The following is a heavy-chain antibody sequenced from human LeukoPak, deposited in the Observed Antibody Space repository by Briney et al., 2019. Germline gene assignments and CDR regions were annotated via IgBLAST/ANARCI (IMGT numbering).Heavy chain of an antibody. V-gene: IGHV3-11*01. J-gene: IGHJ4*02. CDR1: GFTFSDYY. D-gene: IGHD3-22*01. Sequence: PGGSLRLSCAASGFTFSDYYMSWIRQAPGQGLEWVSYISSSGSSIYYADSVKGRFTISRDNAKNSLYLQLNSLRAEDTAVYYCARVAGPGYDGGGYWRWGPGTLVTVSS. CDR2: ISSSGSSI. CDR3: ARVAGPGYDGGGYWR.